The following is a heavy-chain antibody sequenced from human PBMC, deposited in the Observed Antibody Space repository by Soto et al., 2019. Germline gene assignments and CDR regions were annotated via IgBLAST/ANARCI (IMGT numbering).Heavy chain of an antibody. Sequence: TSETLSLTCTVSGGSISSYYWSWIRQPPGKGLEWIGYIYYSGSTNYNPSLKSRVTISVDTSKNQFSLKLSSVTAADTAVYYCARLTPWGMDVWGQGTTVTVSS. CDR3: ARLTPWGMDV. J-gene: IGHJ6*02. CDR1: GGSISSYY. V-gene: IGHV4-59*01. CDR2: IYYSGST.